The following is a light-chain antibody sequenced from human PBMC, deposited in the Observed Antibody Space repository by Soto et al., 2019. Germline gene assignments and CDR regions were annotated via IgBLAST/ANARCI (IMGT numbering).Light chain of an antibody. CDR2: DAS. J-gene: IGKJ1*01. Sequence: EIVLTQSPATLSLSPGEGATLSCRASQSVSSYLAWYQQKPGQAPRLLIYDASNRATGIPARFSGSGSGTDFTLIISSLETEDFAVYYCQQRSNWPVTFGLGTKVEV. CDR1: QSVSSY. CDR3: QQRSNWPVT. V-gene: IGKV3-11*01.